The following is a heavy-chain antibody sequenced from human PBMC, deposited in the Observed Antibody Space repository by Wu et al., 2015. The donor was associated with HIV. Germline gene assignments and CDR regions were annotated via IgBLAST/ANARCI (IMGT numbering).Heavy chain of an antibody. Sequence: QIQLLQSGPEVTKPGASVKVSCTTSGYTFTSYGVSWVRQAPGQGLEWIGWISPFNGNTNYAQRFRGRVVLTTDKYTRTAYLELKSLRSDDTAIYYCARVSGGSSGDGLVYWGQGTLVTAPQ. J-gene: IGHJ4*02. D-gene: IGHD6-6*01. CDR1: GYTFTSYG. CDR2: ISPFNGNT. CDR3: ARVSGGSSGDGLVY. V-gene: IGHV1-18*01.